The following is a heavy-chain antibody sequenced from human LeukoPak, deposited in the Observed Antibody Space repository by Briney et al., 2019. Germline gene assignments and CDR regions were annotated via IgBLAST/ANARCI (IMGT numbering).Heavy chain of an antibody. CDR1: GYTFTSYG. J-gene: IGHJ4*02. V-gene: IGHV1-18*01. Sequence: ASVKVSCKAYGYTFTSYGVSWVRQAPGQGLEWMGWISAYNGHTNYVQRLQGRVIMTTDTPTDTAYMELRNLTSDDTGIYYCARDIPTVRTLQAIDYWGQGTLVTVSS. CDR3: ARDIPTVRTLQAIDY. CDR2: ISAYNGHT. D-gene: IGHD1/OR15-1a*01.